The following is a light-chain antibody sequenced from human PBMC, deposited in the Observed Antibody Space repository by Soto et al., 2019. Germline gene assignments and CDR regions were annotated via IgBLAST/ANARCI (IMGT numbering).Light chain of an antibody. CDR2: DAS. Sequence: DIQMTQSPSTLSASVGDRVTITCRASQSISSWLAWYQQKPGKAPKLLIYDASSLESGVPSRFSGSGSGTDFSLTISSLQPDDFATYYCQQYNSLFGGWTKVEIK. V-gene: IGKV1-5*01. CDR3: QQYNSL. J-gene: IGKJ4*01. CDR1: QSISSW.